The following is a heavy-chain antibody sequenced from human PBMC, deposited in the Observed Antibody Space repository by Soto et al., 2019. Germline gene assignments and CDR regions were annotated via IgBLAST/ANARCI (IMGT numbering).Heavy chain of an antibody. V-gene: IGHV1-69*01. J-gene: IGHJ3*02. Sequence: QVQLVQSGAEVKKPGSSVKVSCKASGGTFSSYAISWVRQAPGQGLEWMGGIIPIFGTANYAQKFQGRVTITADESTSTPYMELSSLRSEDTAVYYCARFLSNYYDSSDAFDIWGQGTMVTVSS. CDR1: GGTFSSYA. CDR3: ARFLSNYYDSSDAFDI. CDR2: IIPIFGTA. D-gene: IGHD3-22*01.